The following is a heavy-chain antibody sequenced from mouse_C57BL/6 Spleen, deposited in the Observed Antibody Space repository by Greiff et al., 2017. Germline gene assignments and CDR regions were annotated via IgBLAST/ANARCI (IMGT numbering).Heavy chain of an antibody. CDR1: GYTFTDYE. CDR2: IDPETGGT. Sequence: QVQLQQSGAELVRPGASVTLSCKASGYTFTDYEMHWVKQTPVHGLEWIGAIDPETGGTAYNQKFKGKAILTAAKSSSTAYMELRSLTSEDSAVYYCTSQLGRNWGQGTTLTVSS. D-gene: IGHD4-1*02. J-gene: IGHJ2*01. CDR3: TSQLGRN. V-gene: IGHV1-15*01.